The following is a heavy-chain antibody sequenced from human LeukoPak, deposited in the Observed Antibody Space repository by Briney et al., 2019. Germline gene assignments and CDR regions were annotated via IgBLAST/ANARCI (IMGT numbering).Heavy chain of an antibody. J-gene: IGHJ4*02. CDR3: ASLNYGPDY. D-gene: IGHD3-16*01. V-gene: IGHV3-74*01. CDR1: GFTFSSYW. Sequence: PGGSLRLSCAASGFTFSSYWMHWVRQAPGKGLVWVSRIDNDGRGTSYADSVKGRFTISRDNAKNRLYLQMNSLRAEDTAVYCCASLNYGPDYWGQGTLVTVSS. CDR2: IDNDGRGT.